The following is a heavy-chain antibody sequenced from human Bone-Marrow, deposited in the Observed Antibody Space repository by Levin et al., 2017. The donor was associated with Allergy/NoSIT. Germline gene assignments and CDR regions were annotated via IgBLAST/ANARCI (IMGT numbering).Heavy chain of an antibody. CDR2: ITSSSSYI. CDR1: GFTFSSYT. Sequence: GGSLRLSCAASGFTFSSYTMNWVRQAPGKGLDWVSSITSSSSYIYYADSVKGRFTVSRDNANNSLYLQMNSLRVEDTAMYYCARGLEYSGLPWGQGTLVTVSS. D-gene: IGHD5-12*01. CDR3: ARGLEYSGLP. V-gene: IGHV3-21*01. J-gene: IGHJ5*02.